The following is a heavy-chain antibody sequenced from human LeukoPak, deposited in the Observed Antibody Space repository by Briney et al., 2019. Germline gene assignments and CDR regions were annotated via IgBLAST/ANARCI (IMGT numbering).Heavy chain of an antibody. CDR3: ARAAHTYYYVWGSYRYTEYFQH. CDR2: MYYRGNT. J-gene: IGHJ1*01. CDR1: GGSISTITYY. Sequence: SETLSLTCTVSGGSISTITYYWGWIRQPPGKGLEWVGHMYYRGNTFYNPSLKSRVTISVDTSKNQLSLKLSSVTAADTAVYYCARAAHTYYYVWGSYRYTEYFQHWGQGTLVTVSS. D-gene: IGHD3-16*02. V-gene: IGHV4-39*07.